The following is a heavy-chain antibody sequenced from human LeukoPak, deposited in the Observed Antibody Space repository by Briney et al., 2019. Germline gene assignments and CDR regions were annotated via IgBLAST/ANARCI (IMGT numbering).Heavy chain of an antibody. V-gene: IGHV3-23*01. D-gene: IGHD6-19*01. CDR1: GFSFSSYA. CDR2: ISGSGATT. J-gene: IGHJ3*02. Sequence: GGSLRLSCAASGFSFSSYAMSWVRQAPGKGLEWVSFISGSGATTYYVDSVKGRFTISRDNSQNTVYLQMNTLTDEDTAVYYWVKNLRLVISVAGSPRDAFGIWGQRTVVRVPS. CDR3: VKNLRLVISVAGSPRDAFGI.